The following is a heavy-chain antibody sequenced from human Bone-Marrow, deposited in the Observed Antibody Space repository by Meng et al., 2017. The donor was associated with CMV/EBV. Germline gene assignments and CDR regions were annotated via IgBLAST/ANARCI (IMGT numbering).Heavy chain of an antibody. J-gene: IGHJ4*02. CDR2: NIPIFGTT. V-gene: IGHV1-69*05. D-gene: IGHD3-22*01. CDR3: ASSDYYDSSGYYYYFDF. CDR1: TFSSYA. Sequence: TFSSYAISWVRQAPGQGLEWMGGNIPIFGTTSYAQKFQGRVTITTDESTSTAYMELSSLRSEDTAVYYCASSDYYDSSGYYYYFDFWGQGTLVTVSS.